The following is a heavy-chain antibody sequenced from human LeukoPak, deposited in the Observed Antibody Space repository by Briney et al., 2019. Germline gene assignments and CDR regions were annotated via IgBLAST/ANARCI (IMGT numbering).Heavy chain of an antibody. J-gene: IGHJ4*02. V-gene: IGHV3-21*01. D-gene: IGHD6-19*01. Sequence: GGSLRLSCAASGFTFSSYSMNWVRQAPGKGLEWVSSISSSSSYIYYADSVKGRFTISRDNAKNSLYLQMNSPRAEDTAVYYCATKYSSGFDYWGQGTLVTVSS. CDR2: ISSSSSYI. CDR1: GFTFSSYS. CDR3: ATKYSSGFDY.